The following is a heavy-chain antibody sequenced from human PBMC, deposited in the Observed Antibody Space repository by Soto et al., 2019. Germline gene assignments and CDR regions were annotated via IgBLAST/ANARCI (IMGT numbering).Heavy chain of an antibody. V-gene: IGHV3-53*01. Sequence: GGSLRLSCAASGFNVNSNYMSWVRQAPGKGLEWVSIIYSGGTTYNADYVKGRFTISRDNSKNTLYLQMNSLRAEDTAVYYCARASIVEPTLEDHFDYWGQGA. CDR3: ARASIVEPTLEDHFDY. J-gene: IGHJ4*02. CDR1: GFNVNSNY. CDR2: IYSGGTT. D-gene: IGHD1-26*01.